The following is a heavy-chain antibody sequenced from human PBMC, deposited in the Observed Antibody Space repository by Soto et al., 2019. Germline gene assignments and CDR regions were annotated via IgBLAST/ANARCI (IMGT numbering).Heavy chain of an antibody. D-gene: IGHD6-13*01. CDR2: IYYSGST. Sequence: PSETLSLTGTVSGGSISSGGYYWSWIRQHPGKGLEWIGYIYYSGSTYYNPSLKSRVTISVDTSKNQFSLKLSSVTAADTAVYYCASLIAAAAMDVWGQGTTVTVSS. CDR3: ASLIAAAAMDV. J-gene: IGHJ6*02. V-gene: IGHV4-31*03. CDR1: GGSISSGGYY.